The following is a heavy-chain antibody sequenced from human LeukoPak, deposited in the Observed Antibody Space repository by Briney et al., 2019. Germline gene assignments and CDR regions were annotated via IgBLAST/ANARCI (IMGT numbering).Heavy chain of an antibody. Sequence: KPGGSLRLSCAASGFTFSSYSMNWVRLAPGKGLEWVASISGSSGSIYYADSVKGRLTISRDNAKNSLYLQMNSLRAEDTAVYYCARANPPAISFFDWWGQGTLVSVSS. CDR3: ARANPPAISFFDW. CDR2: ISGSSGSI. J-gene: IGHJ4*02. CDR1: GFTFSSYS. D-gene: IGHD3-9*01. V-gene: IGHV3-21*01.